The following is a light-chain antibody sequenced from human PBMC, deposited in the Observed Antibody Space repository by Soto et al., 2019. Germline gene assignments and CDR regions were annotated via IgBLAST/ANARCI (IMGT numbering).Light chain of an antibody. CDR2: DAS. J-gene: IGKJ5*01. CDR3: QQRSNWPPIT. Sequence: EIVLTQSPGTLSLSPGEGATLSCRASQSVSSYLAWYQQKPGQAPRLLIYDASNRATGIPARFSGSGSGTDFTLTISSLEPEDFAVYYCQQRSNWPPITFGQGTRLEIK. CDR1: QSVSSY. V-gene: IGKV3-11*01.